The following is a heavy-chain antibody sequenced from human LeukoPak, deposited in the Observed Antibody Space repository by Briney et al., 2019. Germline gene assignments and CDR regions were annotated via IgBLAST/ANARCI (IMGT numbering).Heavy chain of an antibody. J-gene: IGHJ6*03. D-gene: IGHD2-2*01. CDR1: GGSISSYY. CDR2: IYTSGST. CDR3: ARGKGYCTSTSCGYCSGGSCYAIYYYYMDV. Sequence: SETLSLTCTVSGGSISSYYWSWIRQPAGKGLEWIGRIYTSGSTNYNPSLKSRVTMSVDTSKNQFSLKLNSVTAADTAVYYCARGKGYCTSTSCGYCSGGSCYAIYYYYMDVWGEGTTVTVSS. V-gene: IGHV4-4*07.